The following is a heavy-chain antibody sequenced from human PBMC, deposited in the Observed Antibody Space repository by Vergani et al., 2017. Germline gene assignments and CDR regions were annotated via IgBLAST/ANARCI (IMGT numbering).Heavy chain of an antibody. CDR2: IIPILGIA. D-gene: IGHD1-14*01. V-gene: IGHV1-69*04. CDR1: GGTFSSYA. Sequence: QVQLVQSGAEVKKPGSSVKVSCKASGGTFSSYAISWVRQAPGQGLEWMGRIIPILGIANYAQKFQGRVTITADKSTSTAYMELSSLRSEDTAVYYCARGGWYHQNYYYYCYMDVWGKGTTVTVSS. J-gene: IGHJ6*03. CDR3: ARGGWYHQNYYYYCYMDV.